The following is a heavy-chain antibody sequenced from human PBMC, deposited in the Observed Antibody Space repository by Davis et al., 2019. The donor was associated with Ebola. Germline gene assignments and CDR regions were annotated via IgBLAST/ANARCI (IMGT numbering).Heavy chain of an antibody. V-gene: IGHV3-30*02. CDR1: GFTFSSYG. CDR3: AKDERYNWNYLAIY. J-gene: IGHJ4*02. CDR2: IRYDGSDK. Sequence: GESLKISCEASGFTFSSYGMHWVRQAPGKGLEWVAFIRYDGSDKYYADSVKGRFTISRDNSKNTLYLQMNSLRAEDTAVYYCAKDERYNWNYLAIYWGQGTLVTVSS. D-gene: IGHD1-7*01.